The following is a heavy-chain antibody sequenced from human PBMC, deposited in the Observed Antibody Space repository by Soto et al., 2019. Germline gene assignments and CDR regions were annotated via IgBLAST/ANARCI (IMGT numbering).Heavy chain of an antibody. CDR2: ISSSSSYT. J-gene: IGHJ2*01. V-gene: IGHV3-11*06. CDR3: ARDAEEGSAAGRGYWYFDL. D-gene: IGHD6-13*01. Sequence: QVQLVESGGGLVKPGGSLRLSCAASGFTFSDYYMSWIRQAPGKGLEWVSYISSSSSYTNYADSVKSRFTISRDNAKNSLYLQMNSLRAEDTAVYYCARDAEEGSAAGRGYWYFDLWGRGTLVTVSS. CDR1: GFTFSDYY.